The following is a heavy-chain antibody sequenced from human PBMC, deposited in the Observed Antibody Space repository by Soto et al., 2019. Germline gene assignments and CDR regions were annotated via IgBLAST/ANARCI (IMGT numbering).Heavy chain of an antibody. CDR3: ARQSSGWYNWFDP. V-gene: IGHV4-39*01. J-gene: IGHJ5*02. CDR2: FYYIGSI. Sequence: SETLSLTCSVFGVSISSSSYYWGWIRQPPGKGLKLIGSFYYIGSIYYNPPSKSRVTISVYTSKNQFSLKLSSVTAAETAVYYCARQSSGWYNWFDPWGQGTLVTGSS. D-gene: IGHD6-19*01. CDR1: GVSISSSSYY.